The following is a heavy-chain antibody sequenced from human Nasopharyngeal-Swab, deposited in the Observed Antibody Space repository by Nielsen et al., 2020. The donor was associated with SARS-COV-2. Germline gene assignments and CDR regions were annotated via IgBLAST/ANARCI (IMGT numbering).Heavy chain of an antibody. J-gene: IGHJ4*02. Sequence: GGSLRLSCAASGFTFDDYAMHWVRQAPGKGLEWVSGISWNSGSIGYADSVKGRFTTSRDNAKNSLYLQMNSLRAEDTAVYYCVRDSESYLGIDYWGQGTLVTVSS. CDR2: ISWNSGSI. CDR1: GFTFDDYA. D-gene: IGHD1-26*01. CDR3: VRDSESYLGIDY. V-gene: IGHV3-9*01.